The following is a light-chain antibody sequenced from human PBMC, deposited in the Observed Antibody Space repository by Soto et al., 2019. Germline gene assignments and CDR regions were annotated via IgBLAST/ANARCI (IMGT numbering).Light chain of an antibody. J-gene: IGLJ1*01. CDR3: ASWDDRLKGYV. CDR1: ISNIGSNS. V-gene: IGLV1-44*01. CDR2: IND. Sequence: QSVLTQPPSLSGTPGQRVIISCSGSISNIGSNSVNWYQQLPVTAPKLLIYINDQRPSGVPDRFSGSTSGTSVSLAISGLQSEDEADYYCASWDDRLKGYVFGTGTKVTVL.